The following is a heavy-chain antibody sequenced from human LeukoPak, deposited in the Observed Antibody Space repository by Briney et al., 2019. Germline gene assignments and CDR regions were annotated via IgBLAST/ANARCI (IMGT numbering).Heavy chain of an antibody. J-gene: IGHJ4*02. CDR2: IYQSGDT. CDR1: GASIRNNDYC. Sequence: SETLSLTCTVSGASIRNNDYCWGWLRQPPGKGLEWIGSIYQSGDTYYNPSLKSRVIISVDMSKRQVSLKLSSVTAADTAVYYCARGGSSSYFDHWGQGTLGTVSS. V-gene: IGHV4-39*01. CDR3: ARGGSSSYFDH.